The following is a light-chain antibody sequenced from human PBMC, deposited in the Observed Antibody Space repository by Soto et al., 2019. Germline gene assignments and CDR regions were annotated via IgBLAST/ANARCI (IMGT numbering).Light chain of an antibody. CDR2: EVS. J-gene: IGLJ2*01. V-gene: IGLV2-18*01. Sequence: QSALTQPPSVSGSPGQSVTISCTGTSSDVGSYNRVSWYQQPPGTAPKLMIYEVSNRPSGVPDRFSGSKSGNTASLTIPGLQAEDEADYYCSLYTSSSTQVVFGGGTKLTVL. CDR3: SLYTSSSTQVV. CDR1: SSDVGSYNR.